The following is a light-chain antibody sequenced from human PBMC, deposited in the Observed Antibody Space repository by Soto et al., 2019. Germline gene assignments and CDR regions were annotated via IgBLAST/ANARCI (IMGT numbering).Light chain of an antibody. CDR1: SSDVGSYNF. V-gene: IGLV2-23*02. CDR2: EVS. Sequence: QSALTQPASVSGSPGQSITISCTRTSSDVGSYNFVSWYQQHPGKVPKVMIYEVSKRPSGVSDRFSGSKSGNTASLTISGLQAGDEADYYCCADAGRSTYVFGTGTKVTVL. J-gene: IGLJ1*01. CDR3: CADAGRSTYV.